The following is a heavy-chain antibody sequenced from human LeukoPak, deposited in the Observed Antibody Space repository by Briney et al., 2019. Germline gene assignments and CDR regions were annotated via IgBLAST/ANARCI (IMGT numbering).Heavy chain of an antibody. CDR2: IYYSGST. CDR3: AREDESDYEDELNWFDP. D-gene: IGHD5-12*01. V-gene: IGHV4-59*12. CDR1: GGSISSYY. J-gene: IGHJ5*02. Sequence: NPSETLSLTCTVSGGSISSYYWSWIRQPPGKGLEWIRYIYYSGSTNYNPSLKSRVTISVDTSKNQFSLKLSSVTAADTAVYYCAREDESDYEDELNWFDPWGQGTLVTVSS.